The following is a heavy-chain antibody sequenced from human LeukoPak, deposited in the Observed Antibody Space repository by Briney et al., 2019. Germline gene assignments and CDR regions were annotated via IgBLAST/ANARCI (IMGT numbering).Heavy chain of an antibody. V-gene: IGHV3-15*07. D-gene: IGHD3-22*01. J-gene: IGHJ5*02. CDR1: GFTFSNAW. CDR2: IRSNSDGGTI. CDR3: ATDFYDTT. Sequence: GGSLRLSCAASGFTFSNAWMNWVRQAPGKGLEWVGRIRSNSDGGTIDYAAPVKGRFALSRDDSKNTLYLQMNSLQTEDTAVYYCATDFYDTTWGQGTLVTVSS.